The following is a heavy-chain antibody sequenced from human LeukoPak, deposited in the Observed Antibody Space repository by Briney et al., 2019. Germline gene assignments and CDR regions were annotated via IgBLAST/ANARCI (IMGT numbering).Heavy chain of an antibody. CDR2: ISSSSSYI. V-gene: IGHV3-21*01. D-gene: IGHD1-1*01. CDR3: ARVYLSWNPTDYYFDY. CDR1: GFTFSSYA. Sequence: GGSLRLSCAASGFTFSSYAMSWVRQAPGKGLEWVSSISSSSSYIYYADSVKGRFTISRDNAKNSLYLQMNSLRAEDTAVYYCARVYLSWNPTDYYFDYWGQGTLVTVSS. J-gene: IGHJ4*02.